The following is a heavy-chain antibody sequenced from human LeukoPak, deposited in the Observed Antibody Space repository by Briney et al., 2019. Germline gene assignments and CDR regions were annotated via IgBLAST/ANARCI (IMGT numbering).Heavy chain of an antibody. D-gene: IGHD4-17*01. CDR3: ARDTLTNGDSFDY. J-gene: IGHJ4*02. CDR1: GGSLSSSSYY. V-gene: IGHV4-39*07. Sequence: SETLSLTCTVSGGSLSSSSYYWGWIRQPPGKGLEWIGSIYYSGSNYYNPSLKSRVTISVDTSKNQFSLKLSSVTAADTAVYYCARDTLTNGDSFDYWGQGTLVTVSS. CDR2: IYYSGSN.